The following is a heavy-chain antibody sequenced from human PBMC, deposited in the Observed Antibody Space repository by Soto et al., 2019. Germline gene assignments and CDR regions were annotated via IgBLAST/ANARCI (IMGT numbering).Heavy chain of an antibody. V-gene: IGHV4-34*01. Sequence: QVQLQQWGAGLLKPSETLSLTCAVYGGSFSGYYLTWIRQPPGKGLEWIGEINHSGSTNYNPSLTSRVTLSVDTYQIQFSLQLVSATGADPAVYYCARGWGRIFDSWGQGTLVSVVS. CDR3: ARGWGRIFDS. CDR1: GGSFSGYY. CDR2: INHSGST. D-gene: IGHD7-27*01. J-gene: IGHJ4*02.